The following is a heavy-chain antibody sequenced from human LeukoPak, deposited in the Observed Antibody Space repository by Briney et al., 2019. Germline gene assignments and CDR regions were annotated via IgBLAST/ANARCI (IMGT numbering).Heavy chain of an antibody. CDR3: ARSVVAGSGNFDY. V-gene: IGHV1-2*02. J-gene: IGHJ4*02. CDR1: GYTFTDHY. CDR2: VDPDSGGT. Sequence: ASVKVSCEASGYTFTDHYMHWVRQATGQGLEWMGWVDPDSGGTDYAQKFRGRVTMARDTSISTAYMELSRLRSDDTAVYFCARSVVAGSGNFDYWGQGTLVTVSS. D-gene: IGHD6-19*01.